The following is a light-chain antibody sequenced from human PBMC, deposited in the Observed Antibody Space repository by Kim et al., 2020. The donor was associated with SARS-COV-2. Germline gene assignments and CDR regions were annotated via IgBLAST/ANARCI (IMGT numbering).Light chain of an antibody. CDR1: QSVSDW. J-gene: IGKJ2*01. Sequence: APVGDRVTITCRASQSVSDWLAWYQQKPGKAPKLLIYKASSLQSGVPSRFSGSGSGTEFTLTISSLQPDDFAIYYCLRYNDYSGTFGQGTKLEI. CDR3: LRYNDYSGT. CDR2: KAS. V-gene: IGKV1-5*03.